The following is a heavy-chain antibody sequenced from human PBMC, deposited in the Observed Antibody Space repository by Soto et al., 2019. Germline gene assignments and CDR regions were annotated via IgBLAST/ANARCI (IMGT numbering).Heavy chain of an antibody. Sequence: QVQLVQSGAEVKKPGASVKVSCKASGYTFTTYDVNCMRQATGQGPEWLGWMNPYTGDTGYAQKFQGRVTLTRDTSLNTAYLELSSLTYEDTDVYYCARNRRETGDFDYWGQGTLVTVSS. CDR2: MNPYTGDT. D-gene: IGHD7-27*01. J-gene: IGHJ4*02. CDR3: ARNRRETGDFDY. V-gene: IGHV1-8*02. CDR1: GYTFTTYD.